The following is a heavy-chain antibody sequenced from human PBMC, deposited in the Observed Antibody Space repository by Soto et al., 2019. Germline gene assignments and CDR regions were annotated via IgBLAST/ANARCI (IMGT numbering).Heavy chain of an antibody. CDR3: ARVDASSEMATTYFDY. Sequence: QVQLVQSGAEVKKPGSSVKVSCKASGGTFSSYAISWVRQAPGQGLEWMGGIIPIFGTANYAQKFHGRVTITADESTSTAYMELSSLRSEDTAVYYCARVDASSEMATTYFDYWGQGTLVTVSS. D-gene: IGHD5-12*01. J-gene: IGHJ4*02. V-gene: IGHV1-69*01. CDR2: IIPIFGTA. CDR1: GGTFSSYA.